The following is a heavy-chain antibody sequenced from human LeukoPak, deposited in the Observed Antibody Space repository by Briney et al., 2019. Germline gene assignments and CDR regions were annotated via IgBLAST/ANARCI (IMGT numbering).Heavy chain of an antibody. CDR1: GYTFTSYD. CDR3: ARGPLYCSGGSCYTPLGDYYCMDV. V-gene: IGHV1-8*01. CDR2: MNPNSGNT. J-gene: IGHJ6*03. Sequence: ASVKVSCKASGYTFTSYDINWVRQATGQGLEWMGWMNPNSGNTGYAQKFQGRVTMTRNTSISTAYMELSSLRSEDTAVYYCARGPLYCSGGSCYTPLGDYYCMDVWGKGTTVTISS. D-gene: IGHD2-15*01.